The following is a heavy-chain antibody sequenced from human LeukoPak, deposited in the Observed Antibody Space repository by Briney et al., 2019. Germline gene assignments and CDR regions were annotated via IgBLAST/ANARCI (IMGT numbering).Heavy chain of an antibody. CDR1: GGSISSGSYY. CDR3: ARDSWILTGYSVDY. D-gene: IGHD3-9*01. CDR2: IYTSGST. Sequence: SQTLSLTCTVSGGSISSGSYYWSWIRQPAGKGLEWIGRIYTSGSTNYNPSLKSRVTISVDTSKNQFSLKLSSVTAADTAVYYCARDSWILTGYSVDYWGQGTLVTVSS. J-gene: IGHJ4*02. V-gene: IGHV4-61*02.